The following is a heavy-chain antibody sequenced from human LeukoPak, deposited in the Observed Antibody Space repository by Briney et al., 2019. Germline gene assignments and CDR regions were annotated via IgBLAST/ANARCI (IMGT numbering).Heavy chain of an antibody. Sequence: SETLSLTCAVYGGSFSGYYWSWIRQPPGKGLEWIGEINHSGGTNYNPSLKSRVTISVDTSKNQFSLKLSSVTAADTAVYYCARNDYYYGSGSYLDYWGQGTLVTVSS. V-gene: IGHV4-34*01. J-gene: IGHJ4*02. D-gene: IGHD3-10*01. CDR2: INHSGGT. CDR1: GGSFSGYY. CDR3: ARNDYYYGSGSYLDY.